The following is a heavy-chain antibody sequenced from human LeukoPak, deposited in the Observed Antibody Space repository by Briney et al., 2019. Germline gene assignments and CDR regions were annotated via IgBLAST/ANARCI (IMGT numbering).Heavy chain of an antibody. CDR1: GGSISSNSHY. J-gene: IGHJ5*02. CDR3: ARVGWGNVAAYPNWLDP. V-gene: IGHV4-39*07. D-gene: IGHD3-16*01. Sequence: SETLSLTCTVSGGSISSNSHYWGWIRQPPGTGLEWIANIFHNGNTAYNPSPKRRVTISIDTSQNQLSLRLSSVTAADTAVYYCARVGWGNVAAYPNWLDPWGQGTVVTVSS. CDR2: IFHNGNT.